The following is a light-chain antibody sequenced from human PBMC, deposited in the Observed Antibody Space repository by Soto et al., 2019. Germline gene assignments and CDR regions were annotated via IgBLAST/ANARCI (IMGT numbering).Light chain of an antibody. J-gene: IGKJ1*01. CDR1: QSVGSN. CDR3: QQYNNWPTWT. CDR2: GAS. V-gene: IGKV3-15*01. Sequence: EIVMTQSPATLSVSPGERVTVSCRARQSVGSNLAWYQQNPGQAPRLLIYGASTRATGIPARFSGSGSETEFTLTISSLQAEDSAVYFCQQYNNWPTWTFGQRTKVDIK.